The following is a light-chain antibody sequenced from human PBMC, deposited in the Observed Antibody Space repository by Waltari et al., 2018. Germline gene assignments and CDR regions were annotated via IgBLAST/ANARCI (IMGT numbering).Light chain of an antibody. CDR1: SSNIGSNT. CDR3: AAWDDSLNGFWV. Sequence: QSVLTQPPSASGTPGQRVTISCSGSSSNIGSNTVNWYQQLPGTTPKLLIYDNERRPPGVPDRFSGSKSGTSASLAISGLQSEDESDYYCAAWDDSLNGFWVFGGGTKLTVL. J-gene: IGLJ3*02. V-gene: IGLV1-44*01. CDR2: DNE.